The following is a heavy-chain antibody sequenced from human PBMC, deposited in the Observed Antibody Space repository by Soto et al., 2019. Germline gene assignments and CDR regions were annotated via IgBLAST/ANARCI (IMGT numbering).Heavy chain of an antibody. CDR3: AGDLHDGDYGAAHY. Sequence: QVQLQQWGAGLLKPSETLSLTCAVYGGSFRGYYWRWIRQPPGKGLEWVGEINHGGSTNYNPSLRSRVTMSVEPSRNQFSLKLRSVTAADTAVYYCAGDLHDGDYGAAHYWGQGTLVTVSS. J-gene: IGHJ4*02. V-gene: IGHV4-34*01. CDR2: INHGGST. CDR1: GGSFRGYY. D-gene: IGHD4-17*01.